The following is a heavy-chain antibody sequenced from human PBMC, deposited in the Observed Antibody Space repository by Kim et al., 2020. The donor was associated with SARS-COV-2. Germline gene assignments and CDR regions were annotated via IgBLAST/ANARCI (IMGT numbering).Heavy chain of an antibody. Sequence: SETLSLTCTVSGGSISSGGYYWSWIRQHPGKGLEWIGYIYYSGSTYYNPSLKSRVTISVDTSKNQFSLKLSSVTAADTAVYYCARGSYSSSSGGYCGGDCYPYFDYWGQGTLVTVSS. D-gene: IGHD2-21*01. CDR3: ARGSYSSSSGGYCGGDCYPYFDY. J-gene: IGHJ4*02. CDR2: IYYSGST. V-gene: IGHV4-31*03. CDR1: GGSISSGGYY.